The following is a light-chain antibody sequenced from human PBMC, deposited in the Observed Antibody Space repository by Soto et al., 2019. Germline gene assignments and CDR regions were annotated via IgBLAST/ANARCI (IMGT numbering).Light chain of an antibody. CDR1: QSISSY. J-gene: IGKJ4*01. CDR2: AAS. V-gene: IGKV1-39*01. CDR3: QQSYRLPLT. Sequence: DIQMTQSPSSLSASVGDRVTITCRASQSISSYLNWYQQKPGKAPKLLIYAASSLQSGVPSRFSGSGSGTDFTLSIVTLQPEDSGTYFCQQSYRLPLTFGGGTKVEI.